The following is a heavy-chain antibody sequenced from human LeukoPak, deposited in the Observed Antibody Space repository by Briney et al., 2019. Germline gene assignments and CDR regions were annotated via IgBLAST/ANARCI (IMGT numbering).Heavy chain of an antibody. CDR3: AREARMVAFDY. CDR1: GFXFSSYA. V-gene: IGHV3-30-3*01. Sequence: PGRSLRLSCAASGFXFSSYAMHWVRQAPGKGLEWVAVISYDGSNKYYADSVKGRFTISRDNSKNTLYLQMNSLRAEDTAVYYCAREARMVAFDYWGQGTLVTVSS. CDR2: ISYDGSNK. J-gene: IGHJ4*02. D-gene: IGHD4/OR15-4a*01.